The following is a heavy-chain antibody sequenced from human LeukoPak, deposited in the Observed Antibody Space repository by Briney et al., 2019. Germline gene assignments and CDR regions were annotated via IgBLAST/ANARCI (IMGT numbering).Heavy chain of an antibody. D-gene: IGHD3-9*01. CDR3: ARAPTYYDILTGYGVYFDY. V-gene: IGHV4-59*01. J-gene: IGHJ4*02. Sequence: SETLPLTCTVSGGSISSYYWSWIRQPPGKGLEWIGYIYYSGSTNYNPSLKSRVTISVDTSKNQFSLKLSSVTAADTAVYYCARAPTYYDILTGYGVYFDYWGQGTLVTVSS. CDR1: GGSISSYY. CDR2: IYYSGST.